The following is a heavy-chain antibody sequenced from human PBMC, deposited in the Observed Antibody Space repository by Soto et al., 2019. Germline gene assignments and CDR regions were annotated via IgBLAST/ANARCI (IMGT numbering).Heavy chain of an antibody. D-gene: IGHD3-22*01. Sequence: SETLSLTCTVSGGSISSGGYYWSWIRQHPGKGLEWIGYIYYGGSTYYNPSLKSRATISGDTSKNQFSLKLSSVTAADTAVYYCTRGGYYYENSGQNAYDYWGQGILVTVSS. V-gene: IGHV4-31*03. CDR2: IYYGGST. J-gene: IGHJ4*01. CDR1: GGSISSGGYY. CDR3: TRGGYYYENSGQNAYDY.